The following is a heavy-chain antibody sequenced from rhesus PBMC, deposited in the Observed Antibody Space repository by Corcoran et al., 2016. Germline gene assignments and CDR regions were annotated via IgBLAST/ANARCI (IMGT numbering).Heavy chain of an antibody. V-gene: IGHV4-165*01. Sequence: QVQLQESGPGLVKPSETLSLTCAVSGGSSSGYYRGCIRPPPGTGLGGTGYISGSRGSTDYNPSLKSRVTISTDTSKNQFSLKLSSVTAADTAVYYCARASRIAGTLNWYFDLWGPGTPITISS. CDR3: ARASRIAGTLNWYFDL. CDR1: GGSSSGYY. J-gene: IGHJ2*01. CDR2: ISGSRGST. D-gene: IGHD1-1-1*01.